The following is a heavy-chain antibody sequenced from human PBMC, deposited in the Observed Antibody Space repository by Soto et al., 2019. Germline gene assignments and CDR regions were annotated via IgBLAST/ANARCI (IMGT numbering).Heavy chain of an antibody. CDR2: VSHDGRNT. V-gene: IGHV3-30*18. CDR1: GFTFSDYA. D-gene: IGHD6-19*01. Sequence: VQLVESGGGVVQPGRSLRLSCAASGFTFSDYAMHWVRQAPGKGLEWVAVVSHDGRNTHYADSVKGRFTISRDSSKKTVSLEITRLRDEDTAFYYCAKGGRQWLVTSDFNYWGQGALVTVSS. J-gene: IGHJ4*02. CDR3: AKGGRQWLVTSDFNY.